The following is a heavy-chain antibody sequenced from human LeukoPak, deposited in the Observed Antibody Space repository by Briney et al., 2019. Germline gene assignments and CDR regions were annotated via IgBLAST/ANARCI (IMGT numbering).Heavy chain of an antibody. D-gene: IGHD3-9*01. J-gene: IGHJ6*02. V-gene: IGHV4-59*08. CDR1: GGSISSYY. CDR2: IYYSGST. CDR3: ARHQWGYDILTSYPATRYYGMDV. Sequence: SETLSLTCTVSGGSISSYYWSWIRQPPGKGLEWIGYIYYSGSTNYNPSLKSRVTISVDTSKNQFSLKLSSVTAADTAVYYCARHQWGYDILTSYPATRYYGMDVWGQGTTVTVSS.